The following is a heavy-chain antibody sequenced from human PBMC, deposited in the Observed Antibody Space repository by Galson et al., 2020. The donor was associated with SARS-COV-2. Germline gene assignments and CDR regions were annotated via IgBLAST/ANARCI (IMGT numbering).Heavy chain of an antibody. CDR1: GFTFSDYT. J-gene: IGHJ2*01. CDR2: IFGSGSYR. D-gene: IGHD3-22*01. CDR3: ARDLGPAPVVKWYFDL. V-gene: IGHV3-21*01. Sequence: GESLKISCAASGFTFSDYTMIWVRQAPGKGLEWVSSIFGSGSYRYYADSVKGRFTISRDSAKSSLYLQMNSLGADDTAVYYCARDLGPAPVVKWYFDLWGRGALVTVSS.